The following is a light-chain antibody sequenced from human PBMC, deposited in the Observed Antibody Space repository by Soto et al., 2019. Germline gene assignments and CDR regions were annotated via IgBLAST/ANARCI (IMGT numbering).Light chain of an antibody. J-gene: IGKJ5*01. Sequence: DIQMTQSPSSLSASVGDRVTITCRTSQSVSGYLNWYQQEPGKAPQALIYDASSLKSGVPSRFSGNGSGTEFTLTISSLQPDDFATYYCQQYNTYSTFGQGTRLEI. V-gene: IGKV1-5*01. CDR3: QQYNTYST. CDR1: QSVSGY. CDR2: DAS.